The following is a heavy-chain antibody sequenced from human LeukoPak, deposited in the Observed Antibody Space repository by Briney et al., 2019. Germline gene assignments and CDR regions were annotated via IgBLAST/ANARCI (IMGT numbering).Heavy chain of an antibody. CDR3: AKEHSSRWYYFDY. CDR2: IWYDGSNK. V-gene: IGHV3-33*06. CDR1: GFTFSSYG. D-gene: IGHD6-13*01. J-gene: IGHJ4*02. Sequence: TGGSLRLSCAASGFTFSSYGMHWVRQAPGKGLEWVAVIWYDGSNKYYADSVKGRFTISRDNSKNTLYLQTNRLRDEDTAVHYCAKEHSSRWYYFDYWGQGTLVTVSS.